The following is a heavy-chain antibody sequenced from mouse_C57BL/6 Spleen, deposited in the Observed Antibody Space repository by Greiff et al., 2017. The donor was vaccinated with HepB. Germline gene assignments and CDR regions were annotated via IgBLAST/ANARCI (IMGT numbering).Heavy chain of an antibody. D-gene: IGHD1-1*01. Sequence: VQLQQSGAELARPGASVKLSCKASGYTFTSYGISWVKQRTGQGLEWIGEIYPRSGNTYYNEKFKGKATLTADKSSSTAYMELRSLTSEDSAVYFCARRLVYGSSYGYFDVWGTGTTVTVSS. CDR2: IYPRSGNT. J-gene: IGHJ1*03. CDR1: GYTFTSYG. V-gene: IGHV1-81*01. CDR3: ARRLVYGSSYGYFDV.